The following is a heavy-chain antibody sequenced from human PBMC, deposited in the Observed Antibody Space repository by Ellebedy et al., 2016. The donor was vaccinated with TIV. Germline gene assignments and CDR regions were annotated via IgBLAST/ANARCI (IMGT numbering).Heavy chain of an antibody. CDR2: IYYSGST. J-gene: IGHJ4*02. CDR1: GGSISSSSSY. D-gene: IGHD1-7*01. V-gene: IGHV4-39*01. CDR3: ARQITGTTWDYFDY. Sequence: SETLSLXXTVSGGSISSSSSYWGWIRQPPGKGLEWIGSIYYSGSTYYNPSLKSRVTISVDTSKNQFSLKLSSVTAADTAVYYCARQITGTTWDYFDYWGQGTLVTVSS.